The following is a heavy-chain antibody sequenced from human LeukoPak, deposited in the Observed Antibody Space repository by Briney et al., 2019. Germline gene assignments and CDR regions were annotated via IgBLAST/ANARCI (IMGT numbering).Heavy chain of an antibody. D-gene: IGHD5-12*01. Sequence: PSGTLSLTCTVSGGSISSYYWSWIRQPAGKGLEWIGRIYTSGKTNYNPSLKSRVTMSVDTSKNQFSLKLSSVTAADTAVYYCARDVGDSGYNYMFDYWGQGTLVTVSS. CDR2: IYTSGKT. J-gene: IGHJ4*02. CDR3: ARDVGDSGYNYMFDY. V-gene: IGHV4-4*07. CDR1: GGSISSYY.